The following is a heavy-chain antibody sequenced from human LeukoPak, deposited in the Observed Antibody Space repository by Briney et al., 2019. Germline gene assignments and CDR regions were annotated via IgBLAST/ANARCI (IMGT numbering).Heavy chain of an antibody. CDR2: IWYDGSNK. J-gene: IGHJ5*02. V-gene: IGHV3-33*01. D-gene: IGHD3-9*01. Sequence: GRSLRLSCAASGFTFSSYGMHWVRQAPGKGLEWVALIWYDGSNKYYADSVKGRFTISRDNSKNTLYLQMNSLRAEDTAVYYCAREFDHSWFDPWGQGTLVTVSS. CDR3: AREFDHSWFDP. CDR1: GFTFSSYG.